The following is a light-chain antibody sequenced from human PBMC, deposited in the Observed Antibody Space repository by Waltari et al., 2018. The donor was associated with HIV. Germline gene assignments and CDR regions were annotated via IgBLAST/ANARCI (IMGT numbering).Light chain of an antibody. CDR3: QQRSNWH. Sequence: EIVLTQSPATLSLSPGERATLSCRASLTVSSYLAWYQQKPGQAPRLLIYDASNRATGIPARCSGSGSGTDFTLTISSLEPEDFAVYYCQQRSNWHFGQGTRLEIK. V-gene: IGKV3-11*01. CDR2: DAS. CDR1: LTVSSY. J-gene: IGKJ5*01.